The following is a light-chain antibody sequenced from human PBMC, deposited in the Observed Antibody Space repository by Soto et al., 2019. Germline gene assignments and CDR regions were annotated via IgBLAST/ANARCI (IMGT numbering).Light chain of an antibody. CDR2: DVS. J-gene: IGLJ1*01. CDR1: SSDVVGYNY. CDR3: SSYTSSSLYV. V-gene: IGLV2-14*01. Sequence: QSVLTQPASVSGSPGQSITISCTGTSSDVVGYNYVSWYQQHPGKAPKLMIYDVSNRPSGVSNRFSGSKSGNTASLTISGRQAEDEADYYCSSYTSSSLYVFGTGTKVTVL.